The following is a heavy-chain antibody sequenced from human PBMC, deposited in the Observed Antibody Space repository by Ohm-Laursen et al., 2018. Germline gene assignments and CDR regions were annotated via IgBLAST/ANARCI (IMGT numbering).Heavy chain of an antibody. Sequence: SDTLSLTWGVSGYSISSSNWWGWIRQPPGKGLEWIGYLYYSGSTYYNPSLKSRVTMSVDTSKNQFSLKLSSVTAVDTAVYYCVTILTGTWYAFDIWGQGTMVTVSS. CDR1: GYSISSSNW. V-gene: IGHV4-28*01. CDR3: VTILTGTWYAFDI. J-gene: IGHJ3*02. D-gene: IGHD3-9*01. CDR2: LYYSGST.